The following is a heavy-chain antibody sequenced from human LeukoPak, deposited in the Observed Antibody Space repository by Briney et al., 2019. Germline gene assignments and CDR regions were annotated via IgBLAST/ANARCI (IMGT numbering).Heavy chain of an antibody. V-gene: IGHV3-74*01. J-gene: IGHJ4*02. CDR1: GFTFSDYW. CDR3: AKDRRIAAAGTSFDY. Sequence: GGSLRLSCVVSGFTFSDYWMHWVRQVPGKGLVWVSRINSDGSNTNYADSVKGRFTISRDNSKNTLYLQMNSLRAEDTAVYYCAKDRRIAAAGTSFDYWGQGTLVTVSS. D-gene: IGHD6-13*01. CDR2: INSDGSNT.